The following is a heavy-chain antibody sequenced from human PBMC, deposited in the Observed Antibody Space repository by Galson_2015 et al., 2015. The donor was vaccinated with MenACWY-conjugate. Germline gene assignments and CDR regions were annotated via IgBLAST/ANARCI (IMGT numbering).Heavy chain of an antibody. CDR1: GFTFTTYA. D-gene: IGHD3-22*01. J-gene: IGHJ4*02. CDR3: AKGERRHYDSSGFSEH. CDR2: VANGGLRT. Sequence: SLRLSCAASGFTFTTYAMFWFRQAPGQGLEWVSAVANGGLRTAYADSVRGRFTISRDNSKNILYLQMDSLRADETAVYFCAKGERRHYDSSGFSEHWGQGSLVTVSS. V-gene: IGHV3-23*01.